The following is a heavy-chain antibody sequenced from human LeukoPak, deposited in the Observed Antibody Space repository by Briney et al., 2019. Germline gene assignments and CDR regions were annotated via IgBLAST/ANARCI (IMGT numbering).Heavy chain of an antibody. Sequence: PSETLSLTCTVSGGSISSSSYYWGWIRQPPGKGLEWIGSIYYSGSTYYNPSLKSRVTISVDTSKNQFSLKLSSVTAADTAVYYCARSPPTYSGSYYGLEFDYWGQGTLVTVSS. J-gene: IGHJ4*02. CDR2: IYYSGST. D-gene: IGHD1-26*01. V-gene: IGHV4-39*07. CDR3: ARSPPTYSGSYYGLEFDY. CDR1: GGSISSSSYY.